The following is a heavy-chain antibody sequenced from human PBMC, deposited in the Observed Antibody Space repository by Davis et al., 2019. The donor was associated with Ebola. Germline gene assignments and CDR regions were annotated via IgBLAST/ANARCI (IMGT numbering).Heavy chain of an antibody. Sequence: SETLSLTCAVYGGSIESDYWTWIRQPAGKGLEWIGRIYTSGSTNYNPSLKSRVTMSVDTSKNQFSLTLTSVTAADTAVYYCARRASNYNYFDYWGQGTLVTVSS. CDR3: ARRASNYNYFDY. D-gene: IGHD4-11*01. CDR2: IYTSGST. CDR1: GGSIESDY. J-gene: IGHJ4*02. V-gene: IGHV4-59*10.